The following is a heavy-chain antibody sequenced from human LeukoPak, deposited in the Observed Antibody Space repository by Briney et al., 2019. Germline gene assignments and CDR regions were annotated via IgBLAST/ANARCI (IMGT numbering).Heavy chain of an antibody. Sequence: PGGSLRLSCAASGFTFSDHVMSWVRQAPGKGLEWVSSVRASGVGTHYADSVKGRFTISRDNSKNSLYLQMNSLRAEGTAVYYCARTLSYGDSYYFDYWGQGTLVTVSS. CDR1: GFTFSDHV. J-gene: IGHJ4*02. CDR2: VRASGVGT. D-gene: IGHD5-18*01. CDR3: ARTLSYGDSYYFDY. V-gene: IGHV3-23*01.